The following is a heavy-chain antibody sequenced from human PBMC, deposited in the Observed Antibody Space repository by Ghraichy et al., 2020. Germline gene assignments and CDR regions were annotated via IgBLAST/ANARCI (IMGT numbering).Heavy chain of an antibody. J-gene: IGHJ4*02. Sequence: GESLNISCAASGFTFSSYGMHWVRQAPGKGLEWVAVISYDGSNKYYADSVKGRFTISRDNSKNTLYLQMNSLRAEDTAVYYCAKDVTYCSSTSCYSYYFDYWGQGTLVTVSS. V-gene: IGHV3-30*18. CDR2: ISYDGSNK. CDR1: GFTFSSYG. CDR3: AKDVTYCSSTSCYSYYFDY. D-gene: IGHD2-2*01.